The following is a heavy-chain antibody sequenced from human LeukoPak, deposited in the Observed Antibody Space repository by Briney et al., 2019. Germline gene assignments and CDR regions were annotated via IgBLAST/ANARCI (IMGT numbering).Heavy chain of an antibody. Sequence: PGGSLRLSRAPSGFPFSNYNMNWVRQAPGRGLEWVSSVSSSSSYIYYADSVKGRFTISRDNAKNSLYLQMNSLRPEDTAVYYCARDSISNGWSLYYFDYWGQGTLVTVSS. CDR2: VSSSSSYI. CDR1: GFPFSNYN. J-gene: IGHJ4*02. CDR3: ARDSISNGWSLYYFDY. V-gene: IGHV3-21*01. D-gene: IGHD6-19*01.